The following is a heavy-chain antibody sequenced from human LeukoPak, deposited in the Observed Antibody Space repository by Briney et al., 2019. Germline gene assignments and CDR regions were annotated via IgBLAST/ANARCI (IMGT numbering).Heavy chain of an antibody. V-gene: IGHV3-53*04. CDR1: GFTVSNSF. J-gene: IGHJ4*02. CDR2: IYAGGTT. CDR3: ARESSVSGWYIY. Sequence: PGESLRLSCAASGFTVSNSFMGWVRQAPGTGLEWVSGIYAGGTTYYADSVQGRFTISRHNSENSLYLQMNSLRPEDTAVYYCARESSVSGWYIYWGQGTLVTVSS. D-gene: IGHD6-19*01.